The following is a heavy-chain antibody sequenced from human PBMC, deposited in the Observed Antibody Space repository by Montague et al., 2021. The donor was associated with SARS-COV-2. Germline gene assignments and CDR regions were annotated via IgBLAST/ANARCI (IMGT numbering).Heavy chain of an antibody. V-gene: IGHV4-34*01. CDR1: GGSFSDYH. CDR3: ARGATGY. D-gene: IGHD1-1*01. Sequence: SETLSLTCAVYGGSFSDYHWTWIRQSPGGGLEWIGHINYGGSTKYNPSLRSRVTISIDTSKNQFSLNLTSVTAADTAVYYCARGATGYWGQGTLVTVS. CDR2: INYGGST. J-gene: IGHJ4*02.